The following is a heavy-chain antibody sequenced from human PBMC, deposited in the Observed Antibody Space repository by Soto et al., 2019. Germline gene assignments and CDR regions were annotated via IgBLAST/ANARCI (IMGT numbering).Heavy chain of an antibody. CDR3: AREIMGARYGLDV. CDR1: GVPVSSGSYY. CDR2: VYYSGNT. D-gene: IGHD2-8*01. Sequence: TLSLTCTVSGVPVSSGSYYWSWIRQPPGRGLEWIGYVYYSGNTNYNPSLKSRVTISIDTSDNQFSLKLTSVTAADTAVYYCAREIMGARYGLDVWGQGTTVTVSS. V-gene: IGHV4-61*01. J-gene: IGHJ6*02.